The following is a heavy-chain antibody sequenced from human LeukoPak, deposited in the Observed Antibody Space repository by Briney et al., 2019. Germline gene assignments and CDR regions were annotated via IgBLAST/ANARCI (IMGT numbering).Heavy chain of an antibody. V-gene: IGHV4-59*01. J-gene: IGHJ4*02. CDR1: GGSISSCY. CDR3: AREVPPRDYYDSSGYYFDY. D-gene: IGHD3-22*01. Sequence: SETLSLTCTVSGGSISSCYWSWIRQPPGKGLEWIGYIYYSGSTNYNPSLKSRVTISVDTSKNQFSLKLSPVTAADTAVYYCAREVPPRDYYDSSGYYFDYWGQGTLVTVSS. CDR2: IYYSGST.